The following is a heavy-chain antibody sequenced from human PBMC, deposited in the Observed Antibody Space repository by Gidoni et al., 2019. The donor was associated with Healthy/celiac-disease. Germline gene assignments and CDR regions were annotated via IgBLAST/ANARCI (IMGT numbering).Heavy chain of an antibody. Sequence: QVQLQQWGAGLLKPSETLSLTCAVSGGSFSGYYWSWIRQPPWKGLEWIGEINHSGSTNYNPSLKRLVTISVETSKNQFSLKLSSVTAADTAVYYCARGACSSTSCYLQDDAFDIWGQGTMVTVSS. CDR2: INHSGST. V-gene: IGHV4-34*01. J-gene: IGHJ3*02. D-gene: IGHD2-2*01. CDR3: ARGACSSTSCYLQDDAFDI. CDR1: GGSFSGYY.